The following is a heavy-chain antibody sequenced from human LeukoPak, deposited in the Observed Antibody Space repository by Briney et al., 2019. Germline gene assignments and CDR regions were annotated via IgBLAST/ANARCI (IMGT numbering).Heavy chain of an antibody. J-gene: IGHJ5*02. V-gene: IGHV4-4*09. Sequence: SETLSLTCAVYGVSFSGYYWNWIRHPPGKGLVWIGYIYTSGSTNYNPSLKSRVTISVDTSKNHFFLKLSSVSAAKTVVYFGGSSGYTNNWFDPGGQGTLVTVSS. CDR3: GSSGYTNNWFDP. CDR2: IYTSGST. D-gene: IGHD3-22*01. CDR1: GVSFSGYY.